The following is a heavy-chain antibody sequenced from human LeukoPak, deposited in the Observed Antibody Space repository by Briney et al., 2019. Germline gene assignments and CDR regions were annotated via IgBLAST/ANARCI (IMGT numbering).Heavy chain of an antibody. Sequence: ASVKVSSKASGYTFTSYGLSWVRQAPGQGLEWMGWISAYNGNTNYAQKLQGRVTMTTDTSTSTAYMELRSLRSDDTAVYYCARQDILAGYYTEPWFDPWGQGTLVTVSS. D-gene: IGHD3-9*01. J-gene: IGHJ5*02. CDR3: ARQDILAGYYTEPWFDP. V-gene: IGHV1-18*01. CDR2: ISAYNGNT. CDR1: GYTFTSYG.